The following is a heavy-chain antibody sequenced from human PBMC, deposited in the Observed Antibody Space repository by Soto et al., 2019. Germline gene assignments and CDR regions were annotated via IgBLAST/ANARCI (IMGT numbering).Heavy chain of an antibody. J-gene: IGHJ4*02. CDR3: AKWHSSDSY. CDR1: GFTFDDYG. Sequence: EVQLVESGGGLVQPGRSLRLSCAASGFTFDDYGMHWVRQAPGKGLEWVAGISWNSGRIGYADSVKGRFTISRDNAKNSLYLKMNSLRAEDTALYYCAKWHSSDSYWGKGTLVTVSS. D-gene: IGHD3-22*01. V-gene: IGHV3-9*01. CDR2: ISWNSGRI.